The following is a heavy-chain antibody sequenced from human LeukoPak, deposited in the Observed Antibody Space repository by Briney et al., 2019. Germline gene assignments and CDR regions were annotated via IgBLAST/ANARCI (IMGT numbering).Heavy chain of an antibody. CDR1: GFTFSNYD. D-gene: IGHD4-11*01. J-gene: IGHJ6*02. V-gene: IGHV3-13*01. Sequence: GGSLRLSCVASGFTFSNYDMHWVRQATGKGLEWVSAIGTAGDTYYPGSVKGRFTISRENAENSLYLQMNSLRAGDTAVYYCARALLQGDYSMDVWGQGTTVTVSS. CDR3: ARALLQGDYSMDV. CDR2: IGTAGDT.